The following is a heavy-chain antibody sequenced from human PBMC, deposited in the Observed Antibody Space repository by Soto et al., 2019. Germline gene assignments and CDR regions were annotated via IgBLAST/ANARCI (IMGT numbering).Heavy chain of an antibody. CDR2: INPSGGGT. CDR1: GYGFTSFY. J-gene: IGHJ4*02. Sequence: QVQLVQSGAEVKKPGASVKISCKASGYGFTSFYLHWVRQAPGQGLEWMGVINPSGGGTTYTKKFQGRVTMSPDSSTTTAYIELSSLTSADTAVYYCTRALSVSGSYAFGYWGQGTLVAVSS. CDR3: TRALSVSGSYAFGY. D-gene: IGHD3-10*01. V-gene: IGHV1-46*01.